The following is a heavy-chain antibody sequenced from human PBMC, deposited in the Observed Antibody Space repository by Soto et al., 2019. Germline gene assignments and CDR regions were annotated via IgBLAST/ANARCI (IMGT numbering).Heavy chain of an antibody. CDR2: IIPIFGTA. Sequence: GXSVKVSCKASAGTFSSYAISWVRQAPGQGLEWMGGIIPIFGTANYAQKFQGRVTITADESTSTAYMELSSLRSEDTAVYYCERASLVGATVDAFDIWGQGIMVTVS. D-gene: IGHD1-26*01. CDR1: AGTFSSYA. V-gene: IGHV1-69*13. CDR3: ERASLVGATVDAFDI. J-gene: IGHJ3*02.